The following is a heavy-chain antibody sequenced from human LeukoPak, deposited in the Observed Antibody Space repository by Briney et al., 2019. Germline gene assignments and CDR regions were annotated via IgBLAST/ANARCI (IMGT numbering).Heavy chain of an antibody. CDR2: ISGSGGIT. CDR1: GFTLSSYA. CDR3: AKGPYYYDSSGYSRRWFDP. V-gene: IGHV3-23*01. Sequence: GGSLRLSCAASGFTLSSYAVCWVRQAPGKGLEWVSAISGSGGITYYAVSVKGRFTISRDNSKNTLYLQMNSLRAEDTAVYYCAKGPYYYDSSGYSRRWFDPWGQGTLVTVSS. J-gene: IGHJ5*02. D-gene: IGHD3-22*01.